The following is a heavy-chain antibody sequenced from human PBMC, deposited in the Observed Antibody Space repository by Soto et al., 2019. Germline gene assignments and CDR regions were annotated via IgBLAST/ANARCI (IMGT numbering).Heavy chain of an antibody. D-gene: IGHD6-19*01. CDR1: GFTFSSYG. J-gene: IGHJ4*02. CDR2: VWYDGSNK. V-gene: IGHV3-33*01. Sequence: QVQLVESGGGLVQPGRSLRLSCAASGFTFSSYGMHWVRQAPGKGLEWVAVVWYDGSNKYYADSGKGRFTISRDNYKNTLYLQMNSLRADDTAVYYCARDVDSSGWSSRGFDDYWGQGTLVTVSS. CDR3: ARDVDSSGWSSRGFDDY.